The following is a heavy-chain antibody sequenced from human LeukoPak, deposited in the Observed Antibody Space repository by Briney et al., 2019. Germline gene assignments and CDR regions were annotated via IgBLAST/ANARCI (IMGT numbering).Heavy chain of an antibody. J-gene: IGHJ4*02. V-gene: IGHV3-21*01. Sequence: PGGSLRLSCAASGFTFSSYSMNWVRQAPGKGLEWVSSISSSNSKTYYADSVKGRFPIPRDNPKNSLYLQMNSLSAEDTAVYYCARARNAAYGPPCHYWGQGTLVTVSS. CDR2: ISSSNSKT. CDR3: ARARNAAYGPPCHY. CDR1: GFTFSSYS. D-gene: IGHD4-17*01.